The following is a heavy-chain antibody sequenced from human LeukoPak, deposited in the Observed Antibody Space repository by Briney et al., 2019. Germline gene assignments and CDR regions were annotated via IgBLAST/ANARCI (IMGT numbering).Heavy chain of an antibody. J-gene: IGHJ4*02. CDR3: ARGDYVWGSYRRYYFDY. CDR1: GGSISSYY. D-gene: IGHD3-16*02. CDR2: IYYSGST. Sequence: PSETLSLTCTVSGGSISSYYWSWIRQPPGKGLEWIGYIYYSGSTNYNPSLKSRVTISVDTSKNQFSLKLSSVTAADTAVYYCARGDYVWGSYRRYYFDYWGQGTLVTVSS. V-gene: IGHV4-59*01.